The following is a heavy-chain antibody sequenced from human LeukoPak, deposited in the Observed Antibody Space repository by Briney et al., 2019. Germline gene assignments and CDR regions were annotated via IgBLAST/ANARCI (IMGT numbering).Heavy chain of an antibody. CDR3: ARVGIRYFDWAYFDY. Sequence: GASVKVSCKASGYTFTSYYMHWVRQAPGQGLEWMGIINPSGGSTSYAQKFQGRVTMTRDTSTSTVYMELSSLRSEDTAVYYCARVGIRYFDWAYFDYWGQGTLVTVSS. J-gene: IGHJ4*02. D-gene: IGHD3-9*01. V-gene: IGHV1-46*01. CDR2: INPSGGST. CDR1: GYTFTSYY.